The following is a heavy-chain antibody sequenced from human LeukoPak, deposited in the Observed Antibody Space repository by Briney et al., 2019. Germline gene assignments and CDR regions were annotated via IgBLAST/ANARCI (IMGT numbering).Heavy chain of an antibody. J-gene: IGHJ4*02. CDR1: GFTFSGSA. Sequence: GGSLRLSCAASGFTFSGSAMHWVRQASGKGLEWVGRIRSKANSYATAYAASVKGRFTISRDDSKNTAYLQMNSLKTEDTAVYYCTRSIVGTIGTFDYWGQGTLVTVPS. CDR2: IRSKANSYAT. CDR3: TRSIVGTIGTFDY. V-gene: IGHV3-73*01. D-gene: IGHD1-26*01.